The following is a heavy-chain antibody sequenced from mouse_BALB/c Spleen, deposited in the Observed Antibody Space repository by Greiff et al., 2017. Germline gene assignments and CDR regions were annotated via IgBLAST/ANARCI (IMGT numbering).Heavy chain of an antibody. Sequence: LQQPGSELVRPGASVKLSCKASGYTFTSYWMHWVKQRPGQGLEWIGNNYPGSGSTNYDEKFKSKATLTVDTSSSTAYMQLSSLTSEDSAVYYCTGYYGNYYAMDYWGQGTSVTVSS. J-gene: IGHJ4*01. CDR2: NYPGSGST. CDR3: TGYYGNYYAMDY. V-gene: IGHV1S22*01. CDR1: GYTFTSYW. D-gene: IGHD2-1*01.